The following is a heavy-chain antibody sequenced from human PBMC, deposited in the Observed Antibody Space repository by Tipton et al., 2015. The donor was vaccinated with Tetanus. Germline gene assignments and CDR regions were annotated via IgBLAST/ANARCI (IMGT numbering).Heavy chain of an antibody. D-gene: IGHD4-11*01. V-gene: IGHV1-2*02. CDR2: INPNSGGT. Sequence: QLVQSGAEVKKPGASVKVSCKASGYTFTGYYMHWVRQAPGQGLEWMGWINPNSGGTNYAQKFQGRVTMTRDTSISTAYMELSRLRSDDTAVYYCARDQSSNYRTYYYYAMDVWGQGTTVTVSS. J-gene: IGHJ6*02. CDR1: GYTFTGYY. CDR3: ARDQSSNYRTYYYYAMDV.